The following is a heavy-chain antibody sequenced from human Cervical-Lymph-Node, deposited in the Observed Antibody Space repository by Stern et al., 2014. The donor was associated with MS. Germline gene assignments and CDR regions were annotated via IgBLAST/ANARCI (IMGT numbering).Heavy chain of an antibody. CDR3: ARDTGIAAGDNYYYGMDV. J-gene: IGHJ6*02. V-gene: IGHV3-53*01. Sequence: EVQLLESGGGLIQPGGSLRLSCAASGLTVSSNYMSWVRQAPGKGLEWVSVIYRDGSTYYADSVKGRFTISRDNFKNTVNLQMNSLRAEDTAVYYCARDTGIAAGDNYYYGMDVWGQGTTVTVSS. D-gene: IGHD6-13*01. CDR1: GLTVSSNY. CDR2: IYRDGST.